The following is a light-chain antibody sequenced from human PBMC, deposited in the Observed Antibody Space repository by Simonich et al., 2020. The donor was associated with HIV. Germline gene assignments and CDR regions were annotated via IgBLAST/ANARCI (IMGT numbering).Light chain of an antibody. CDR2: DAS. Sequence: EIVLTQSPGTLSLSPGERATLSCRASQSVSSSYLAWYQQKPGLAPRLLIYDASSRATGIPDRFSGIGSGTDFTLTISRLETEDFAVYYCQQYGRSPPITFGQGTRLEIK. CDR1: QSVSSSY. J-gene: IGKJ5*01. CDR3: QQYGRSPPIT. V-gene: IGKV3D-20*01.